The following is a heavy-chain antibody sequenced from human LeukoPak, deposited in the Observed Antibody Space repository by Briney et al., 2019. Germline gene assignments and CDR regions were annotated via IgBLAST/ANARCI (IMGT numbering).Heavy chain of an antibody. CDR3: ARDPAKFWSGHDY. Sequence: GGSLRLSCTVSGFIFSEYGMHWVRQAPGKGLEWVAVISYDGSNKYYADSVKGRFTISRDNSKSTLYVQMNSLRAEDTAVYYCARDPAKFWSGHDYWGQGTLVTVSS. V-gene: IGHV3-30*03. D-gene: IGHD3-3*01. CDR1: GFIFSEYG. CDR2: ISYDGSNK. J-gene: IGHJ4*02.